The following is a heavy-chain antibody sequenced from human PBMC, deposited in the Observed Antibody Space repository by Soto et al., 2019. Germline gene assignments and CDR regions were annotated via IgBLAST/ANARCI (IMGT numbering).Heavy chain of an antibody. CDR3: AREPDIVVVAAAIGFDY. V-gene: IGHV3-33*01. Sequence: QVQLVESGGGVVQPGRSLRLSCAASGFTFSSYGMHWVRQAPGKGLEWVAVIWYDGSNKYYADSVKGRFTISRDNSKNSLYLQMNSLIADGTAVYYCAREPDIVVVAAAIGFDYGGQGSLVTVSS. CDR1: GFTFSSYG. J-gene: IGHJ4*02. D-gene: IGHD2-2*01. CDR2: IWYDGSNK.